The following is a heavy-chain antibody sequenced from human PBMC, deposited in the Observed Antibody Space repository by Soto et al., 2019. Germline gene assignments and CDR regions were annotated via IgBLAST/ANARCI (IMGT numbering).Heavy chain of an antibody. CDR1: GGSFSGYY. J-gene: IGHJ6*02. Sequence: SEPLSLTCAVYGGSFSGYYWRWIRQPPGKGLEWIGEINHSVSTNYNPSLKSRVTISVDTSKNHFAKKLSSVTVADTAVYDCARGGYIVVVPAAIFPRFSYYGLGVWGQGTTVTVSS. CDR2: INHSVST. CDR3: ARGGYIVVVPAAIFPRFSYYGLGV. D-gene: IGHD2-2*01. V-gene: IGHV4-34*01.